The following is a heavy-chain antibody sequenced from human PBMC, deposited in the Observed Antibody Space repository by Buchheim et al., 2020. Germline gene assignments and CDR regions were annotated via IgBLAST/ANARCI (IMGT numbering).Heavy chain of an antibody. Sequence: QVQLQESGPGLVKPSQTLSLTCTVSGGSISSGGYYWSWIRQHPGKGLEWIGYIYYSGSTYYNPSLKSRVTISVDTSKNQFSLKLSSVTAADAGVYYCARATHEGMATTRSHFGYWGQGTL. CDR3: ARATHEGMATTRSHFGY. D-gene: IGHD5-24*01. J-gene: IGHJ4*02. CDR2: IYYSGST. CDR1: GGSISSGGYY. V-gene: IGHV4-31*03.